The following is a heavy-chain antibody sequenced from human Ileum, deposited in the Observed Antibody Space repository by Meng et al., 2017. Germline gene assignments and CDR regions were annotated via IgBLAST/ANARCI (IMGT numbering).Heavy chain of an antibody. J-gene: IGHJ1*01. CDR2: ISHSGLT. D-gene: IGHD1-26*01. V-gene: IGHV4-34*01. Sequence: QVQLQQWGAGLLKPSETLSLTCVVYGGSFSANYWTWIRQPPGKGLEWLGYISHSGLTDYNPSLKSRVTISVDPSKNQVSLKLNSVTAADTAVYHCARHLGRRSPFQHWGQGTLVTVSS. CDR3: ARHLGRRSPFQH. CDR1: GGSFSANY.